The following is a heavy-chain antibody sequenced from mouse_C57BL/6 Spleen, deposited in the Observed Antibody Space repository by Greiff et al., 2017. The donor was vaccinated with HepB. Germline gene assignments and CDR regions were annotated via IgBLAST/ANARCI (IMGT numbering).Heavy chain of an antibody. CDR3: ARGLGPDWYFDV. Sequence: VKLQESGPELVKPGASVKISCKASGYAFSSSWMNWVKQRPGKGLEWIGRIYPGDGDTNYNGKFKGKATLTADKSSSTAYMQLSSLTSEDSAVYFCARGLGPDWYFDVWGTGTTVTVSS. J-gene: IGHJ1*03. CDR1: GYAFSSSW. V-gene: IGHV1-82*01. D-gene: IGHD4-1*01. CDR2: IYPGDGDT.